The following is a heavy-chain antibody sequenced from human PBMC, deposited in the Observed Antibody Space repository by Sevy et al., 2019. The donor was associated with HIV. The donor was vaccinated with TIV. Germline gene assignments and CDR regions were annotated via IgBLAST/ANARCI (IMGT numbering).Heavy chain of an antibody. V-gene: IGHV4-4*02. CDR1: GGSISTNNW. D-gene: IGHD3-3*01. CDR2: IHHSGST. Sequence: SETLSLTCAVSGGSISTNNWWSWVRQSPGEGLEWIGEIHHSGSTNYNPSLKCRVTMSVDKSKNQFSLKLTSVTAADTAVYYCARDLNDFWSGPLDVWGQGTTVTVSS. J-gene: IGHJ6*02. CDR3: ARDLNDFWSGPLDV.